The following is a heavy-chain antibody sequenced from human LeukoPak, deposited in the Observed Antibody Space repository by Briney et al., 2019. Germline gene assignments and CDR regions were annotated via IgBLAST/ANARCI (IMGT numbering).Heavy chain of an antibody. Sequence: PGGSLRLSCAASGFTFSTHEMNWVRQAPGKGLEWVSYISSSGSTIYYADSVKGRFTISRDNAKDSLYLQMNSLRADDTAVYYRARRYCSGSSCLVDYWGQRTLVTVPS. J-gene: IGHJ4*02. CDR3: ARRYCSGSSCLVDY. CDR2: ISSSGSTI. D-gene: IGHD2-15*01. V-gene: IGHV3-48*03. CDR1: GFTFSTHE.